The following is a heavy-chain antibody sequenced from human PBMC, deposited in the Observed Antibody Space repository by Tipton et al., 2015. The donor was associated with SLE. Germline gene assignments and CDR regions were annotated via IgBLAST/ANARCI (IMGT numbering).Heavy chain of an antibody. Sequence: GLVKPSETLSLTCAVYGGSFSGYYWSWIRQPPGKGLEWIGYIYYSGSTSYNPSLKSRVTISVDTSKNQFSLKLSSVTAADTAVYYCARHGIAAAGTGSWFDPWGQGTLVTVSS. CDR1: GGSFSGYY. CDR2: IYYSGST. J-gene: IGHJ5*02. CDR3: ARHGIAAAGTGSWFDP. V-gene: IGHV4-59*08. D-gene: IGHD6-13*01.